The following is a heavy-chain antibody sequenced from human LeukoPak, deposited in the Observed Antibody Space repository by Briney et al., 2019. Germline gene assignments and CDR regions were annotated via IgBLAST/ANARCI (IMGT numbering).Heavy chain of an antibody. J-gene: IGHJ5*02. V-gene: IGHV4-34*01. CDR3: ARGGIRRRSSRGWFGWFDP. CDR1: GGSISSYY. D-gene: IGHD3-10*01. Sequence: SETLSLTCTVSGGSISSYYWSCIRQPPGKGLEWIGEINHSGSTNYNPSLKSRVTISVDTSKNQFSLKLSSVTAADTAVYYCARGGIRRRSSRGWFGWFDPWGQGTLVTVSS. CDR2: INHSGST.